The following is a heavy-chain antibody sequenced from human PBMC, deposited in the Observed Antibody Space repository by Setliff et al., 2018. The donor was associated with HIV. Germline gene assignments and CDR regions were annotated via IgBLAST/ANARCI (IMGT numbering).Heavy chain of an antibody. CDR1: GGSISNHY. CDR2: IYYSGST. D-gene: IGHD6-13*01. CDR3: ARVARGGHSSRWYYFDY. Sequence: SETLSLTCSVSGGSISNHYWSWIRQPPGKGLEWIGYIYYSGSTNYNPSLKSRVIISVDTSKNQFSLKVSSVTAADTAVYYCARVARGGHSSRWYYFDYWGQGTLVTVSS. V-gene: IGHV4-59*08. J-gene: IGHJ4*02.